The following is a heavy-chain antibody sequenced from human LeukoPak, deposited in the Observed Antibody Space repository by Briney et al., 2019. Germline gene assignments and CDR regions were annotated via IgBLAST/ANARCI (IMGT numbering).Heavy chain of an antibody. J-gene: IGHJ4*02. CDR1: GYSISSGYY. Sequence: SETLSLTCIVSGYSISSGYYWSWIRQPPGKGLEWIGYIYYSGSTNYNPSLKSRVTISVDTSKNQFSLKLSSVTAADTAVYYCARLRGYGSGSYSYWGQGTLVTVSS. CDR3: ARLRGYGSGSYSY. V-gene: IGHV4-61*01. CDR2: IYYSGST. D-gene: IGHD3-10*01.